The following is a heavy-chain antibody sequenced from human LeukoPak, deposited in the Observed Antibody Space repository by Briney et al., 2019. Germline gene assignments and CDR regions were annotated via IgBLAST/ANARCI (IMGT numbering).Heavy chain of an antibody. V-gene: IGHV1-69*06. CDR1: GGTFSSYA. Sequence: GASVKASCKASGGTFSSYAISWVRQAPGQGLEWMGGIIPIFGTANYAQKFQGRVTITADKSTSTAYMELSSLRSEDTAVYYCARDKKSLGVPQLVVGMDVWGKGTTVTVSS. J-gene: IGHJ6*04. CDR2: IIPIFGTA. CDR3: ARDKKSLGVPQLVVGMDV. D-gene: IGHD6-13*01.